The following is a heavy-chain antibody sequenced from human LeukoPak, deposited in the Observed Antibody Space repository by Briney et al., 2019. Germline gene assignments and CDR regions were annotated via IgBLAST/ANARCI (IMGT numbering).Heavy chain of an antibody. J-gene: IGHJ6*03. CDR2: IIPIFGTA. CDR3: AIGEGDSGSSPISRYYYYMDV. D-gene: IGHD3-10*01. CDR1: GGTFSSYA. V-gene: IGHV1-69*13. Sequence: ASVKVSCKASGGTFSSYAISWVRQAPGQGLEWMGGIIPIFGTANYAQKFQGRVTITADESTSTAYMELSSLRSEDTAVYYCAIGEGDSGSSPISRYYYYMDVWGKGTTVTISS.